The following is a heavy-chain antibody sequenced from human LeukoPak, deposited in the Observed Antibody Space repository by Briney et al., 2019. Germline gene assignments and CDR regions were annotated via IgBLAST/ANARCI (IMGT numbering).Heavy chain of an antibody. Sequence: PGGSLRLSCAASGFTFSSYSMNWVRQAPGKGLEWVSAISGSGGSTYYADSVKGRFTISRDNSKNTLYLQMNSLRAEDTAVYYCAKDHTPYYYDSSYYFDYWGQGTLVTVSS. J-gene: IGHJ4*02. V-gene: IGHV3-23*01. CDR3: AKDHTPYYYDSSYYFDY. CDR2: ISGSGGST. CDR1: GFTFSSYS. D-gene: IGHD3-22*01.